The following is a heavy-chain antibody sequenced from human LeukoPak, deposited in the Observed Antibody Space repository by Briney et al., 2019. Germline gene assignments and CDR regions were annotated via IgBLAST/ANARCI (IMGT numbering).Heavy chain of an antibody. J-gene: IGHJ4*02. CDR1: GGTFSSYA. D-gene: IGHD6-19*01. CDR3: ARSVAGTDYFDY. Sequence: SVKVSFKASGGTFSSYAISWVRQAPGQGLEWMGRIIPILGIANYAQKFQGRVTITADKSTSTAYMELSSLRSEDTAVYYCARSVAGTDYFDYWGQGTLVTVSS. CDR2: IIPILGIA. V-gene: IGHV1-69*04.